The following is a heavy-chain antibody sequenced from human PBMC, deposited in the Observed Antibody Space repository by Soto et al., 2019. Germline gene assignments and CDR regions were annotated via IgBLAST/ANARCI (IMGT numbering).Heavy chain of an antibody. V-gene: IGHV3-74*01. Sequence: RRLSCAASGFTFSSYWMHWVRQAPGKGLVWVSRINTDGSITNYADSVKGRFTISRDNAKNTLYLQLNSLRAEDTAVYYCARPIQGLLLSNWGQGTLVTVSS. CDR2: INTDGSIT. D-gene: IGHD3-22*01. CDR3: ARPIQGLLLSN. J-gene: IGHJ4*02. CDR1: GFTFSSYW.